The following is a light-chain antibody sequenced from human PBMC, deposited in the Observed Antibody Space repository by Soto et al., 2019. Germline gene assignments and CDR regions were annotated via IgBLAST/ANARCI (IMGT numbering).Light chain of an antibody. V-gene: IGLV4-69*01. CDR3: QTWASGVWV. J-gene: IGLJ3*02. CDR2: VNSDGSH. Sequence: QLVLTQSPSASASLGASAKLTCTLSSGHSSYAIAWHQQQPEKGPRYLMKVNSDGSHNKGDGIPDRFSGSSSGAERYLTISSLQAEDESDYFCQTWASGVWVFGGGTQLTVL. CDR1: SGHSSYA.